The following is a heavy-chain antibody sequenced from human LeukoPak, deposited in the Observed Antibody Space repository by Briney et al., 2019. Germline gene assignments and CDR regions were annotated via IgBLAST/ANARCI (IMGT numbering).Heavy chain of an antibody. CDR3: AGGHSSSWYWFDP. Sequence: GESLKISCAASGFTFSSYAMSWVRQAPGKGLEWVSVISGSGGSTYYADSVKGRFTISRDNSKNTLYLQMNSLRAEDTAVYYCAGGHSSSWYWFDPWGQGTLVTVSS. CDR2: ISGSGGST. D-gene: IGHD6-13*01. CDR1: GFTFSSYA. V-gene: IGHV3-23*01. J-gene: IGHJ5*02.